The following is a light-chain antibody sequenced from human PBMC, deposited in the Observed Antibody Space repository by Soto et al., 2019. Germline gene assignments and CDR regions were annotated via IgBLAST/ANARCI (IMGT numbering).Light chain of an antibody. CDR2: SNR. CDR3: ATWDDSLNGRV. J-gene: IGLJ3*02. Sequence: QSVLTQPPSASGTPGQRVSISCSGSDSNIGDNAVNWFQQLPGTAPKLLIYSNRQRPSGVPDRFSGSKSDTSASLAISGLQSEDEAVYFCATWDDSLNGRVFGGGTKLTVL. CDR1: DSNIGDNA. V-gene: IGLV1-44*01.